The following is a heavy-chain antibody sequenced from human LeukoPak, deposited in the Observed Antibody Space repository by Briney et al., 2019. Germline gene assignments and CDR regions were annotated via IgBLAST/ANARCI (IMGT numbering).Heavy chain of an antibody. D-gene: IGHD3-3*01. Sequence: PGGSLRLSCAASGFIFTNYFMSWVRQAPGKGLAWVASIKHDGSEKYYVDSVRGRFTNSRDNTMNSLYLQMSSLRAEDTAVYYCATDRGWRTSGYYLYYFEYWGQGTLVTYSS. CDR2: IKHDGSEK. CDR3: ATDRGWRTSGYYLYYFEY. CDR1: GFIFTNYF. V-gene: IGHV3-7*01. J-gene: IGHJ4*02.